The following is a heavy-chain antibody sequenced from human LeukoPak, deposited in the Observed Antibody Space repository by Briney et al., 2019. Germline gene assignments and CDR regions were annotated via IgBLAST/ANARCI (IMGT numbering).Heavy chain of an antibody. CDR3: ARGARSGSYYSWFDP. J-gene: IGHJ5*02. CDR2: ISSSSSYI. V-gene: IGHV3-21*01. CDR1: GFTFSSYW. Sequence: GGSLRLSCAASGFTFSSYWMHWVRQAPGKGLEWVSSISSSSSYIYYADSVKGRFTISRDNAKNSLYLQMNSLRAEDTAVYYCARGARSGSYYSWFDPWGQGTLVTVSS. D-gene: IGHD1-26*01.